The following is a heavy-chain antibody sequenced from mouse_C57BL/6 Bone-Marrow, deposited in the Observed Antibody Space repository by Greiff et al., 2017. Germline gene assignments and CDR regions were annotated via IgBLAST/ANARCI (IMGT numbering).Heavy chain of an antibody. CDR3: ARWSYYEAWFAY. CDR1: GYTFTDYY. V-gene: IGHV1-19*01. CDR2: INPYNGGT. Sequence: EVQLQQSGPVLVKPGASVKMSCKASGYTFTDYYMNWVKQSHGKSLEWIGVINPYNGGTSYNQKFKGKATLTVDKSSSTVYMELNSLTSEDSAVYYCARWSYYEAWFAYWGQGTLVTVSA. D-gene: IGHD1-1*01. J-gene: IGHJ3*01.